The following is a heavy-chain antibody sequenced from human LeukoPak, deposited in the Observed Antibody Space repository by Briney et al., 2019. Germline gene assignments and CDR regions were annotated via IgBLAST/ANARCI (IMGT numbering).Heavy chain of an antibody. D-gene: IGHD5-18*01. CDR3: AKGIDTAMVYCYYGMDV. CDR1: GFTFDDYA. V-gene: IGHV3-9*01. J-gene: IGHJ6*02. Sequence: QPGGSLRLSCAASGFTFDDYAMHWVRQAPGKGLEWVSGISWNSGSIGYADSVKGRFTISRDNAKSSLYLQMNSLRAEDTALYYCAKGIDTAMVYCYYGMDVWGQGTTVTVSS. CDR2: ISWNSGSI.